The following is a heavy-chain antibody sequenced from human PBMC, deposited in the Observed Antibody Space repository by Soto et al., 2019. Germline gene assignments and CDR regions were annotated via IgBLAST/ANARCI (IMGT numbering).Heavy chain of an antibody. CDR1: GYPFTGYY. D-gene: IGHD3-3*01. CDR3: AGETENTSSNWTITIVGLGYLHQYYYYGMDV. V-gene: IGHV1-69*01. Sequence: GXSVKVSCKASGYPFTGYYMHWVQQAPGQGLEWMGWINPVFVTANYAQKFQSRVTITAEESTSTAYMELSSLRSEDTSVYYCAGETENTSSNWTITIVGLGYLHQYYYYGMDVWGQGTTVTVSS. CDR2: INPVFVTA. J-gene: IGHJ6*02.